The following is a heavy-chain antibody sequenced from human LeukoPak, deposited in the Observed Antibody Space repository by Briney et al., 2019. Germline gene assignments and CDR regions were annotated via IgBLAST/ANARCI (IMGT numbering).Heavy chain of an antibody. J-gene: IGHJ4*02. CDR3: ARVGCSGGTCYDY. D-gene: IGHD2-15*01. CDR2: ISSGSNYI. Sequence: GGSLRLSCAASGFTFSSYSMYWVRQAPGKGPEWVSFISSGSNYIYYIDSVKGRFTISRDNAKNSLYLQMNSLRVEDTAIYYCARVGCSGGTCYDYWGQGTLVTVSS. V-gene: IGHV3-21*01. CDR1: GFTFSSYS.